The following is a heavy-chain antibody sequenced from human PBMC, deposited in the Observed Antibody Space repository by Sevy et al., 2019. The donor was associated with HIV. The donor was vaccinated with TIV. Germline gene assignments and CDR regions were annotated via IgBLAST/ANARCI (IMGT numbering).Heavy chain of an antibody. CDR3: ARVAVEYCTNDCYHRFDH. J-gene: IGHJ4*02. CDR1: GFTFPIYS. Sequence: GGSLRLSCVASGFTFPIYSVVWVRRAPGKGLEWLTLISYDGNNRYYADSVKGRFTISRDNSNNILYLQMTSLRVEDTAVYFCARVAVEYCTNDCYHRFDHWGLGTLVTASS. CDR2: ISYDGNNR. V-gene: IGHV3-30*04. D-gene: IGHD2-8*01.